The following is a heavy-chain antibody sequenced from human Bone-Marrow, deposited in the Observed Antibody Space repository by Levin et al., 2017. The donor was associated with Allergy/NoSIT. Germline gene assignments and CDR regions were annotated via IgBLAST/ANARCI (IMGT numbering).Heavy chain of an antibody. Sequence: TSETLSLTCAASGFTFSSYAMNWVRQAPGKGLEWVSVISGSGRTIYYADSVRGRFTVSRDNSKNTLFLQMNSLRAEDTATYYCAKAAVYSYHYDSGAYADWGQGTQVTVSS. CDR2: ISGSGRTI. CDR1: GFTFSSYA. D-gene: IGHD3-22*01. V-gene: IGHV3-23*01. J-gene: IGHJ4*02. CDR3: AKAAVYSYHYDSGAYAD.